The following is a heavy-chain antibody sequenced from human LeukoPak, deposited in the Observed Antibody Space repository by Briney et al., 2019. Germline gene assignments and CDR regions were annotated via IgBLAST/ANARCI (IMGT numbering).Heavy chain of an antibody. Sequence: PGGSLRLSCAASGFTFSSYAMFWVRQAPGQGLAWVSAVSGTTGNTYYADSVKGRFTISRDNSKNTVYLQMDSLRVDDTAVYYCAKEIVRNPNYYFDYWGQGTLVTVSS. CDR2: VSGTTGNT. J-gene: IGHJ4*02. CDR1: GFTFSSYA. CDR3: AKEIVRNPNYYFDY. D-gene: IGHD1-26*01. V-gene: IGHV3-23*01.